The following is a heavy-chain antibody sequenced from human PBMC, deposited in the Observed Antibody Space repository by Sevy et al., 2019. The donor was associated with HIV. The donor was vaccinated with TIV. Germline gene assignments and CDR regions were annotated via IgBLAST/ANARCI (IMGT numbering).Heavy chain of an antibody. CDR3: VRAVAADGSF. D-gene: IGHD6-13*01. J-gene: IGHJ4*02. V-gene: IGHV3-7*01. CDR2: IKQDGSVK. CDR1: GFSLNTYW. Sequence: GGSVRLSCAASGFSLNTYWMSWVRQAPGKGLEWVANIKQDGSVKYYVDSVKGRFTISRDNARNFLFLQMNSLRAEDTARYYCVRAVAADGSFWGQGTLVTVSS.